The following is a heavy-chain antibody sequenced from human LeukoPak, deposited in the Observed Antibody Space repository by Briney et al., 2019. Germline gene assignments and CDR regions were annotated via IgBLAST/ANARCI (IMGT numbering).Heavy chain of an antibody. Sequence: SETLSLTCTVSGGSISSYYWSWIRQPPGKGLEWIGYIYYSGSTNYNPSLKSRVTISVDTSKNQFPLKLSSVTAADTAVYYCARGGGLGYYYYYMDVWGKGTTVTVSS. D-gene: IGHD3/OR15-3a*01. CDR1: GGSISSYY. J-gene: IGHJ6*03. V-gene: IGHV4-59*01. CDR3: ARGGGLGYYYYYMDV. CDR2: IYYSGST.